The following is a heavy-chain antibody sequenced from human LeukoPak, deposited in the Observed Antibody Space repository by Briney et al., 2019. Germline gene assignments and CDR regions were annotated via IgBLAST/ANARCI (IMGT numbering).Heavy chain of an antibody. CDR3: AKNVVVKRYIDF. CDR2: ISGGGRTT. CDR1: GFTFSNHA. D-gene: IGHD2-15*01. V-gene: IGHV3-23*01. Sequence: GSLRLSCAASGFTFSNHAMSWVRQAPGKGLQGVAVISGGGRTTEYADFVKGRFTISRDNSKNTLSLQMNSLTVEDTAIYFCAKNVVVKRYIDFWGQGTLVTVSS. J-gene: IGHJ4*02.